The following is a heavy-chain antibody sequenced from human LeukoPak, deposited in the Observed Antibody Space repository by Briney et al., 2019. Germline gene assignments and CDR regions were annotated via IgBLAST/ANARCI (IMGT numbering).Heavy chain of an antibody. CDR1: GYTFTGYY. J-gene: IGHJ4*02. CDR3: AREPGIAAAGTDY. D-gene: IGHD6-13*01. CDR2: INPNSGGT. V-gene: IGHV1-2*02. Sequence: ASVKVSCKASGYTFTGYYMHWARQAPGQGLEWMGWINPNSGGTNYAQKFQGRVTMTRDTSISTAYMELSRLRSDDTAVYYCAREPGIAAAGTDYWGQGTLVTVSS.